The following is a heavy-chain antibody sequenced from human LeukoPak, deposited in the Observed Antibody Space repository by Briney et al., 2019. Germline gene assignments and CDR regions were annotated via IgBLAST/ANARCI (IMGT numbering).Heavy chain of an antibody. CDR1: GFTVSSNY. Sequence: PGGSLRLSCAASGFTVSSNYMSWGRQAPGKGLEWVSVIYSCGSTNNADSIKCRFTISRENSKNTLYLDMNNLRAEDTAVYYCAKNRDRGVPTYYYDISCSSHFDLWGRGTLVTVSS. CDR2: IYSCGST. CDR3: AKNRDRGVPTYYYDISCSSHFDL. J-gene: IGHJ2*01. V-gene: IGHV3-66*03. D-gene: IGHD3-22*01.